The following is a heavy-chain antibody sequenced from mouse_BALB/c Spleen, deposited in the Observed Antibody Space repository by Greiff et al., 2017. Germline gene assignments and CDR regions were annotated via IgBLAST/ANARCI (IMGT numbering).Heavy chain of an antibody. Sequence: EVHLVESGGGLVKPGGSLKLSCAASGFTFSSYAMSWVRQTPEKRLEWVASISSGGSTYYPDSVKGRFTISRDNARNILYLQMSSLRSEDTAMYYCAYYYGSSYPWYFDVGGAGTTVTVSS. J-gene: IGHJ1*01. CDR2: ISSGGST. D-gene: IGHD1-1*01. V-gene: IGHV5-6-5*01. CDR1: GFTFSSYA. CDR3: AYYYGSSYPWYFDV.